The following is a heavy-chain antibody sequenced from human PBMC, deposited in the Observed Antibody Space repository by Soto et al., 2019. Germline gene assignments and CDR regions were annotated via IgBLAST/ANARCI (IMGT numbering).Heavy chain of an antibody. J-gene: IGHJ5*02. CDR1: GGSFSGYY. Sequence: SETLSLTCAVYGGSFSGYYWSWIRQPPGKGLEWIGEINHSGSTNYNPSLKSRVTISVDTSKNQFSLKLSSVTAADTAVYYCARGIVVVPAAKGTSRWFDPWCQGTLVT. CDR2: INHSGST. V-gene: IGHV4-34*01. D-gene: IGHD2-2*01. CDR3: ARGIVVVPAAKGTSRWFDP.